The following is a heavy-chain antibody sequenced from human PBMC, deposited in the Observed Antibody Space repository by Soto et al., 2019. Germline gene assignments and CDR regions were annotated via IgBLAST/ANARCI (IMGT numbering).Heavy chain of an antibody. V-gene: IGHV4-59*08. CDR1: GGSISSYY. CDR3: ARGSYYYDSSGYYHY. CDR2: IYYSGST. J-gene: IGHJ4*02. Sequence: PSETLSLTCTVSGGSISSYYWSWIRQPPGKGLEWIGYIYYSGSTYYNPSLKSRVTISVDTSKNQFSLKLSSVTAADTAVYYCARGSYYYDSSGYYHYWGQRTLVTVSS. D-gene: IGHD3-22*01.